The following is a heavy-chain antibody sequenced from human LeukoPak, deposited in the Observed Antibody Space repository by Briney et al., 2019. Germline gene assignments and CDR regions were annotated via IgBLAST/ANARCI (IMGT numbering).Heavy chain of an antibody. CDR1: GGSISSGDYY. Sequence: SETLSLTCTVSGGSISSGDYYWSWIRQPPGKGLEWIGYIYYSGSTYYNPSLKSRVTISVDTSKNQFSLKLSSVTAADTAVYYCARDPGQLGYCSSTSCSHFDYWGQGTLVTVSS. CDR2: IYYSGST. V-gene: IGHV4-30-4*08. CDR3: ARDPGQLGYCSSTSCSHFDY. D-gene: IGHD2-2*01. J-gene: IGHJ4*02.